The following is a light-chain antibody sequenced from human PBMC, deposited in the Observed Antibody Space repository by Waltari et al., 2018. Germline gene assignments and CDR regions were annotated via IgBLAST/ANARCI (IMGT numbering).Light chain of an antibody. Sequence: QSALTQPRSVSGSPGQSVTISCTGTSSDVGAYDYVSWYQQHPGKAPKPMILDVTQRPSGVPVRFSGSKSGDTASRTISGLQAEDEADYCCSSYTTSSAPGVFGTGTRVTVL. CDR3: SSYTTSSAPGV. CDR1: SSDVGAYDY. J-gene: IGLJ1*01. CDR2: DVT. V-gene: IGLV2-11*01.